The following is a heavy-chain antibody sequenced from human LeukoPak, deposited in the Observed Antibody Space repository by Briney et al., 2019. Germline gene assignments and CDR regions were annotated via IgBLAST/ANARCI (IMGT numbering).Heavy chain of an antibody. J-gene: IGHJ4*02. CDR1: AFTFSNYA. V-gene: IGHV3-30-3*01. CDR2: ISHDGTNK. Sequence: GGSLRLSCAASAFTFSNYAMQWVRQAPGKGLEWLTVISHDGTNKYYADSVKGRFTISRDNSKNTLYLQMNSLRAEDTAVYYCAGAELAGTGGDYWGQGTLVTVSS. D-gene: IGHD6-19*01. CDR3: AGAELAGTGGDY.